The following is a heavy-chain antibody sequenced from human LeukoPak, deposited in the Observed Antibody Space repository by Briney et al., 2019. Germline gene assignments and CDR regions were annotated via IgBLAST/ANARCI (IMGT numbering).Heavy chain of an antibody. V-gene: IGHV4-34*01. J-gene: IGHJ4*02. CDR3: ARCGATVTPLDGDSSFVDY. Sequence: SETLSLTCAVYGGSFSGYYWSWIRQPPGKGLEWIGEINHSGSTNYNPSLKSRVTISVDTSKNQFSLKLSSVTAADTAVYYCARCGATVTPLDGDSSFVDYWGQGTLVTVSS. CDR1: GGSFSGYY. D-gene: IGHD4-11*01. CDR2: INHSGST.